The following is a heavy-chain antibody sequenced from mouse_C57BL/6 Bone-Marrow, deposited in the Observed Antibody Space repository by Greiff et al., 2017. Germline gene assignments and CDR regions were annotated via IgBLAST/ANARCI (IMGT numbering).Heavy chain of an antibody. Sequence: QVQLQQPGTELVKPGASVKLSCKASGYTFTSYWMHWVKQRPGQGLEWIGNINTSNGGTNYNEKFKSKATLTVDKSSSTAYMQLSSLTSEDAAVYYCARGDDYDGAWFAYWGQGTLVTVSA. D-gene: IGHD2-4*01. J-gene: IGHJ3*01. CDR2: INTSNGGT. CDR1: GYTFTSYW. V-gene: IGHV1-53*01. CDR3: ARGDDYDGAWFAY.